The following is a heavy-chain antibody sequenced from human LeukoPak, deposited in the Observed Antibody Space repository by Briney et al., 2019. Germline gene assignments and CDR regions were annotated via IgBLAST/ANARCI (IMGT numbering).Heavy chain of an antibody. CDR3: TRDRLGFDP. V-gene: IGHV3-74*01. CDR2: IDSDGITT. J-gene: IGHJ5*02. Sequence: PGGSLRLSCAASGFTFSNYWMHWVRQVPGKGLVWVSRIDSDGITTSYADSVKGQFTISRDNAKNTLYLQMNSLRVEDTAVYYCTRDRLGFDPWGQGTLVAVSS. CDR1: GFTFSNYW.